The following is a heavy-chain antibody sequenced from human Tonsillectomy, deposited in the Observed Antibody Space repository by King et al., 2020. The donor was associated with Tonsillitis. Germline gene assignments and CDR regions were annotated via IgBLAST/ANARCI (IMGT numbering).Heavy chain of an antibody. Sequence: VQLQESGPGLVKPSQTLSLTCTVSGGSISSGGYYWSWIRQHPGKGLEWIGYIYYSGRPYYNPSLKSRVTISVDTSQNQSSLKLSSVTAADTAVYYCGTDYYSYEYGWGNYRYQGYFDYWGQGTLVTVSS. J-gene: IGHJ4*03. CDR1: GGSISSGGYY. V-gene: IGHV4-31*03. CDR3: GTDYYSYEYGWGNYRYQGYFDY. D-gene: IGHD3-16*02. CDR2: IYYSGRP.